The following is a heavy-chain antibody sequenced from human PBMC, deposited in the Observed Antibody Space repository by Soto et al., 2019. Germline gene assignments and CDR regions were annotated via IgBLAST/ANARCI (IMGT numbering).Heavy chain of an antibody. CDR2: ISYDGSNK. V-gene: IGHV3-30-3*01. Sequence: QVQLVESGGGVVQPGRSLRLSCAASGFTFSSYAMHWVRQAPGKGLEWVAVISYDGSNKYYADSVKGRFTISRDNSKNPLYLQMNSLRAEDTAVYYCARGLTVTPWFDYWGQGTLVTVAS. CDR3: ARGLTVTPWFDY. J-gene: IGHJ4*02. D-gene: IGHD4-4*01. CDR1: GFTFSSYA.